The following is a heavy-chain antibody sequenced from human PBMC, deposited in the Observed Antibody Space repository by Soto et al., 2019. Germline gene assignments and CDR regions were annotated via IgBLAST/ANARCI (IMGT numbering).Heavy chain of an antibody. CDR2: ISAYNGKR. D-gene: IGHD5-12*01. CDR1: GYPFTSYG. V-gene: IGHV1-18*01. J-gene: IGHJ3*02. CDR3: ARGRIVASIHDAFEI. Sequence: QGQLLQSGDEVKTPGASVRVSCTASGYPFTSYGISWVRQVPGQGLEWVAWISAYNGKRDTAQKFQGRVTMTLDTSTDTAHMELGDLTSADTAVYYCARGRIVASIHDAFEIWGQGTKVTVSS.